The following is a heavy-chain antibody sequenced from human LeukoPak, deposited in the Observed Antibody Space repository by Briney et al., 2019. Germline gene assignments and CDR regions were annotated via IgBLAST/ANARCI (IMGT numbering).Heavy chain of an antibody. D-gene: IGHD3-22*01. CDR3: ARGPYSYDSSGAFDI. J-gene: IGHJ3*02. V-gene: IGHV4-38-2*02. CDR2: LSHSGST. Sequence: SETLSLTCSVSGYSISSGYYWGWIRQPPGKGLEWIGSLSHSGSTFYNPSLKSRITMSVETSKNQFSLKLSSVTAADTAVYFCARGPYSYDSSGAFDIWGRGTMVTVSS. CDR1: GYSISSGYY.